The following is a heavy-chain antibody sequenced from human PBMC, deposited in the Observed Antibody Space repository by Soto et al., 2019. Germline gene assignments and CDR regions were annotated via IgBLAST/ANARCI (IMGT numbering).Heavy chain of an antibody. J-gene: IGHJ6*02. D-gene: IGHD6-6*01. CDR3: ARDKGTGTSSSGFFGMDV. Sequence: EMQVVETGGDLVQPGESLRLSCAASGFSVGTLYMSCVRQAPGKGLEWVSVIYSDGQTYYADSVQGRFTISRDNSKNTVDLQMNSLRVEDTAIYFCARDKGTGTSSSGFFGMDVWGQGTTVTVSS. CDR2: IYSDGQT. CDR1: GFSVGTLY. V-gene: IGHV3-53*02.